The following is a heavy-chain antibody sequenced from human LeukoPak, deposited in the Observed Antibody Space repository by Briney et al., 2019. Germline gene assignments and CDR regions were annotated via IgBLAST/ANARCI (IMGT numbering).Heavy chain of an antibody. CDR2: IYYSGSA. CDR3: ARGLRLPLDY. V-gene: IGHV4-59*01. Sequence: SETLSLTCTVSGGSISSYYWSWIRQPPGKGLEWIGYIYYSGSANYNPSLKSRVTISVDTSKNQFSLKLSSVTAADTAVYYCARGLRLPLDYWGQGTLVTVSS. CDR1: GGSISSYY. D-gene: IGHD4-17*01. J-gene: IGHJ4*02.